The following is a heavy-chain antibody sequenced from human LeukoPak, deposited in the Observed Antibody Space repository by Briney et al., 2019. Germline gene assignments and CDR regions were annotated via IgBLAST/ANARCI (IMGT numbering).Heavy chain of an antibody. D-gene: IGHD2/OR15-2a*01. Sequence: GGSLRLSCAPSGFTFSRYTLNWVSPAPGKGLELMSSISRSRSYIYYGDSVKGRFISSRENAKNSLYRQMNSVRAEDTAVYYCSRGLIVSPAGCDYWGQGTLVTVFS. J-gene: IGHJ4*02. CDR1: GFTFSRYT. V-gene: IGHV3-21*01. CDR2: ISRSRSYI. CDR3: SRGLIVSPAGCDY.